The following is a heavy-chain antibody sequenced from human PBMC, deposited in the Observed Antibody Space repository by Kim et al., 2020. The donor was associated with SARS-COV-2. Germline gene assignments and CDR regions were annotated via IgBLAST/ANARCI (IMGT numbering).Heavy chain of an antibody. CDR2: IYWDDDK. V-gene: IGHV2-5*02. J-gene: IGHJ4*02. CDR1: GFSLSTNGVG. D-gene: IGHD2-21*01. Sequence: SGPTLVKPTQTLTLTCTFSGFSLSTNGVGVGWIRQPPGKALEWLALIYWDDDKRYNPSLKSRLTITKDTSKNQVVLTMTIMDPVDTSTYYCAHNNVESFDYGCLGTLVTGSS. CDR3: AHNNVESFDY.